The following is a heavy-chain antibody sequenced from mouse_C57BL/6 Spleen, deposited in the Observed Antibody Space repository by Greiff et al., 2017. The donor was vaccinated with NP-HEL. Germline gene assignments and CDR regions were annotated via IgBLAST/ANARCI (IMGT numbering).Heavy chain of an antibody. D-gene: IGHD1-1*01. J-gene: IGHJ4*01. V-gene: IGHV1-69*01. CDR1: GYTFTSYW. CDR2: IDPSDSYT. Sequence: QVQLQQPGAELVMPGASVKLSCKASGYTFTSYWMHWVKQRPGQGLEWIGEIDPSDSYTNYNQKFKGKSTLTVDKSSSTAYMQLSSLTSEDSAVYYCARITTVVALDAMDYWGQGTSVTVSS. CDR3: ARITTVVALDAMDY.